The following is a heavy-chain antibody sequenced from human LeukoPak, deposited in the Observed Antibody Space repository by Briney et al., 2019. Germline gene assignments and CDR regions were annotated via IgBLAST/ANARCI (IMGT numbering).Heavy chain of an antibody. D-gene: IGHD1-14*01. V-gene: IGHV1-69*05. CDR1: GGTFSSYA. J-gene: IGHJ4*02. CDR2: IIPIFGTA. Sequence: GASVKVSCKASGGTFSSYAISWVRQAPGQGLEWMGRIIPIFGTANYAQKFQGRVTITTDESTSTAYMELSSLRSEDTAVYYCATGGNPAHPVYYFDYWGQGTLVTVSS. CDR3: ATGGNPAHPVYYFDY.